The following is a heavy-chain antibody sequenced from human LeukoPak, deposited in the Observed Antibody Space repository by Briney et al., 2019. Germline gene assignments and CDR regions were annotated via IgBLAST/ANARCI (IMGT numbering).Heavy chain of an antibody. D-gene: IGHD3-22*01. CDR3: AKVAESSGWPNRPFDY. V-gene: IGHV3-23*01. CDR1: GFTFSSYA. J-gene: IGHJ4*02. CDR2: ISTGGTPA. Sequence: GGSLRLSCAASGFTFSSYAMSWVRQAPGKGLEWVSGISTGGTPAFYADSVKGRFTVSRDSSRNTLYLQLNSLRAEDTAVYYCAKVAESSGWPNRPFDYWGQGTLVTVSS.